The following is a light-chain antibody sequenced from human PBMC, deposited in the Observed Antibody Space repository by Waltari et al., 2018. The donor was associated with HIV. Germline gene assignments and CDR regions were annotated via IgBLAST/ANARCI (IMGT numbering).Light chain of an antibody. J-gene: IGLJ2*01. Sequence: QSALTQPPSVSGSPGQSVTISCTGTSSDVGSYNRVSWYQQPPGTAPKLMIYEVSNRPSRGPDRFSGFKSGNTAFLTISGLQAEDEADYYCSSYTSSSTLVFGGGTKLTVL. CDR1: SSDVGSYNR. CDR2: EVS. CDR3: SSYTSSSTLV. V-gene: IGLV2-18*02.